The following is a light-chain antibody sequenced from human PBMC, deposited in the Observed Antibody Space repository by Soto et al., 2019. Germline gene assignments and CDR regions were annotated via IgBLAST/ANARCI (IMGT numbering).Light chain of an antibody. Sequence: DIVVTQSPAPLAVSLGERATINCRSSQSVLNNSNRKNFLAWYQQKPGQPPKLLFYWASTREIGVPARFSGSGSGADFTLTISGLQAEDVGVYYCQQYYSLPYTFGPGTKVDIK. CDR1: QSVLNNSNRKNF. J-gene: IGKJ2*01. CDR3: QQYYSLPYT. CDR2: WAS. V-gene: IGKV4-1*01.